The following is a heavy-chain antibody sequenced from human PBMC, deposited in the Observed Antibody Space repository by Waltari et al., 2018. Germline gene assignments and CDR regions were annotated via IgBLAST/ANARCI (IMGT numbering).Heavy chain of an antibody. CDR3: AKEIGALGTPVFDY. Sequence: EVQLLESGGGVAQPGGSLTLSCAASGFSFTAYALSWVRQTPDRGLEWVSGMNNGGVDKYYTDSVKGRFTISRDNSRNTLYLQRSSLRAEDTAVYYCAKEIGALGTPVFDYWGQGTLVSVSS. CDR2: MNNGGVDK. D-gene: IGHD6-13*01. CDR1: GFSFTAYA. J-gene: IGHJ4*02. V-gene: IGHV3-23*01.